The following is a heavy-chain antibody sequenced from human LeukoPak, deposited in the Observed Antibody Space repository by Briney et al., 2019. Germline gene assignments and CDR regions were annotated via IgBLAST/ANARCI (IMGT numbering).Heavy chain of an antibody. Sequence: GDSLKISCKGSGYSYTTYWIAWLRQMPGKGLEWMGIVYPGNSDTRYSPSFQGQVTISADVSITTAYLQWSGLTASDTAMYYCARLGYSGSYFGAFDIWGQGTVATVSS. CDR1: GYSYTTYW. D-gene: IGHD1-26*01. CDR2: VYPGNSDT. CDR3: ARLGYSGSYFGAFDI. J-gene: IGHJ3*02. V-gene: IGHV5-51*01.